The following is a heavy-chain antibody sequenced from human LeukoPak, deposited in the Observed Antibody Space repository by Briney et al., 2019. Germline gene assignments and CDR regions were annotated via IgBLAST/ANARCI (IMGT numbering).Heavy chain of an antibody. D-gene: IGHD3-3*01. Sequence: ASVKVSCKASGYTFTCKGFARCGVPPGQGLGWMGGSGVSNGNTNYAQKLQGRVTMTTDTSTSTAYMELRSLRSDDTAVYYCARDAVRYYDFWSGYYVIWGQGTLVTVSS. CDR3: ARDAVRYYDFWSGYYVI. CDR1: GYTFTCKG. J-gene: IGHJ4*02. CDR2: SGVSNGNT. V-gene: IGHV1-18*01.